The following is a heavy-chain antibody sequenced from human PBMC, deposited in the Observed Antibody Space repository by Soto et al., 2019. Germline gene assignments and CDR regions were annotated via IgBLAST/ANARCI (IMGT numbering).Heavy chain of an antibody. V-gene: IGHV3-7*03. CDR1: GFTFNKYW. J-gene: IGHJ6*02. Sequence: PGGSLRLSCAASGFTFNKYWMSWVRQAPWRGLEWVANIKQDGSEDYYVDSVKGRFTISRDNAKNSLYLQMNSLRAEETAVYFCARLGVVTEAPKGMDVWGEGPPVTV. D-gene: IGHD2-2*01. CDR3: ARLGVVTEAPKGMDV. CDR2: IKQDGSED.